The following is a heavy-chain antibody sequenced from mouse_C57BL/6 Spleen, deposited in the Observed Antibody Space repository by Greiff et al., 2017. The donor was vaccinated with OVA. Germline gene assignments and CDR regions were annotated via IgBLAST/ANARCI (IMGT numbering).Heavy chain of an antibody. CDR2: IYPGDGDT. CDR1: GYAFSSSW. Sequence: QVQLQQSGPELVKPGASVKISCKASGYAFSSSWMNWVKQRPGKGLEWIGRIYPGDGDTNYNGKFKGKATLTADKSSSTAYMQLSSLTSEDSAVYFCARAYDYYYFDYWGQGTTLTVSS. J-gene: IGHJ2*01. V-gene: IGHV1-82*01. CDR3: ARAYDYYYFDY. D-gene: IGHD2-4*01.